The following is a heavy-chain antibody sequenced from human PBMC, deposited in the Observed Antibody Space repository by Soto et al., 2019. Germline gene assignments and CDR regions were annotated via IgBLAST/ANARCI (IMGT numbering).Heavy chain of an antibody. Sequence: ASVKVSCKASGFTFTSSAVQWVRQARGQRLEWIGWIVVGSGNTNYAQKFQERVTITRDMSTSTAYMELSSLRSEDTAVYYCAAERVKYYYDSSGYYAAFDIYGQVPIVTV. D-gene: IGHD3-22*01. CDR3: AAERVKYYYDSSGYYAAFDI. J-gene: IGHJ3*02. V-gene: IGHV1-58*01. CDR2: IVVGSGNT. CDR1: GFTFTSSA.